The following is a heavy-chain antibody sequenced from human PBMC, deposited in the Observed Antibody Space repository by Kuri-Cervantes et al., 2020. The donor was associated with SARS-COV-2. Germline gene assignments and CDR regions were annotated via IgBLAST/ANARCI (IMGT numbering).Heavy chain of an antibody. J-gene: IGHJ4*02. CDR1: GFTFSSYE. V-gene: IGHV3-48*03. CDR3: ASRFDY. Sequence: LSLTCAASGFTFSSYEMNWVRQAPGKGLEWVSHISSSGSTIYYADSVKGRFTISRDNAKNSLYLQMNSRRAEDTAVYYCASRFDYWGQGTLVTVSS. CDR2: ISSSGSTI.